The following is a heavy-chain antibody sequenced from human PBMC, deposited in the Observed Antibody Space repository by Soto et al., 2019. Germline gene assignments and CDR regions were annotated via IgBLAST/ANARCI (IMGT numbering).Heavy chain of an antibody. CDR2: INAGNGNT. V-gene: IGHV1-3*01. Sequence: GASVKVSCKASGYTFTSYAMHWVRQAPGQRLEWMGWINAGNGNTKYSLKFQGRVTITRDTSASTAYMELSSLRSEDTAVYYCARGITLPTPLDYWGQGTLVTVSS. D-gene: IGHD1-20*01. J-gene: IGHJ4*02. CDR3: ARGITLPTPLDY. CDR1: GYTFTSYA.